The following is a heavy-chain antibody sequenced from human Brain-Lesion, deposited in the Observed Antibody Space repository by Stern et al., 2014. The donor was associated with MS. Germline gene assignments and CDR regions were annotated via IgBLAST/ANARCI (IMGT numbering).Heavy chain of an antibody. J-gene: IGHJ6*02. CDR1: GYIFTGYY. D-gene: IGHD3-3*01. Sequence: VQLVQSGAEVKKPGASVKVSCKTSGYIFTGYYIHWVRQAPGQGLEWMAWINPNTGGTKDAQEFHGRVTLSRDTSISTAYVELSSLTSDDTAVYYCARDQRGITIFGVVTDYYYLGMDVWGQGTTVTVSS. V-gene: IGHV1-2*02. CDR2: INPNTGGT. CDR3: ARDQRGITIFGVVTDYYYLGMDV.